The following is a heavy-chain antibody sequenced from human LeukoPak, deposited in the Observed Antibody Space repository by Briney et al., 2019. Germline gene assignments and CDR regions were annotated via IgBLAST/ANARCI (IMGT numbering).Heavy chain of an antibody. J-gene: IGHJ4*02. D-gene: IGHD3-10*01. CDR3: ARDEGNYGAGSFFARN. V-gene: IGHV3-21*06. CDR1: GFTFRTYS. Sequence: GGSLRLSCAASGFTFRTYSMSWFRQAPGKGLEWVSTINSNGRYIYYADSMKGRLIISRDNANNSLYLQLNSLRAEDTAFYYCARDEGNYGAGSFFARNWGQGTLVTVSS. CDR2: INSNGRYI.